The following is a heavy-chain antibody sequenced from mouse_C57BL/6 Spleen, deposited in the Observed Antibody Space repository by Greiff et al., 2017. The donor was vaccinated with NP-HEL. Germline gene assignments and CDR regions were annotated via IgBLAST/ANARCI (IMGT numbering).Heavy chain of an antibody. Sequence: VQLQQSGPELVKPGASVKISCKASGYTFTDYYMNWVKQSHGKSLEWIGDINPNNGGTSYNQKFKGKATLTVDKSSSTAYMELRSLTSEDSAVYYCAGKGNYWGQGTTLTVSS. CDR1: GYTFTDYY. CDR3: AGKGNY. J-gene: IGHJ2*01. CDR2: INPNNGGT. V-gene: IGHV1-26*01.